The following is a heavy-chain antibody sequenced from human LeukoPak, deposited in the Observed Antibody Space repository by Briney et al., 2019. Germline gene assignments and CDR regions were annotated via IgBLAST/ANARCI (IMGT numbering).Heavy chain of an antibody. Sequence: GASVKVSCKASGYTFTSYGISWVRQAPGQGLEWMGWISAYNGNTNYAQKLQGRVTMTTDTSTSTAYMELRSLRSDDTAVYYCARAIAVAGMGEGIFDYWGQGTLVTVSS. CDR2: ISAYNGNT. CDR3: ARAIAVAGMGEGIFDY. J-gene: IGHJ4*02. D-gene: IGHD6-19*01. V-gene: IGHV1-18*01. CDR1: GYTFTSYG.